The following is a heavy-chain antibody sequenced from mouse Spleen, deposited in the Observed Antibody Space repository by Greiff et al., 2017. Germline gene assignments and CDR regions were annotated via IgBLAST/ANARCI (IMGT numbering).Heavy chain of an antibody. J-gene: IGHJ2*01. CDR1: GYSFTDYN. Sequence: VQLKESGPELVKPGASVKISCKASGYSFTDYNMNWVKQSTGKSLEWIGVINPNYGTTSYNQKFKGKATLTVDQSSSTAYMQLNSLTSEDSAVYYCARSGGNYVDGTYYFDYWGQGTTLTVSS. V-gene: IGHV1-39*01. CDR2: INPNYGTT. D-gene: IGHD2-1*01. CDR3: ARSGGNYVDGTYYFDY.